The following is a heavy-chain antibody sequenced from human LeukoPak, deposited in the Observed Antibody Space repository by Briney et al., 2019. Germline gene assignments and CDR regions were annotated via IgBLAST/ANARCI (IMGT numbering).Heavy chain of an antibody. CDR2: INHFGTT. CDR1: GESFGGYY. Sequence: SETLSLTCAVDGESFGGYYWSWIRQPPGKGLEWIGEINHFGTTNYNPSLESRVTMSVDTSKREFPLKVNSVTAADTALYFCARGGNVLVVTQKKKKPFDYWSQGTLVIVSS. D-gene: IGHD3-16*02. V-gene: IGHV4-34*01. J-gene: IGHJ4*02. CDR3: ARGGNVLVVTQKKKKPFDY.